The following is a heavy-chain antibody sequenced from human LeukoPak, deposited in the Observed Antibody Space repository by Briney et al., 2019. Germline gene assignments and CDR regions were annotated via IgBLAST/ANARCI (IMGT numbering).Heavy chain of an antibody. Sequence: AGGSLRLSCAASGFPLSSYAMSWVRQAPGKGLEWVSAISGNAADTFYADSVKGRFTISRDNSKNTLYLQINSLRAEDTAVYYCAKDLKYGSGSKPFDSWGQGTLVTVSS. CDR2: ISGNAADT. CDR1: GFPLSSYA. CDR3: AKDLKYGSGSKPFDS. V-gene: IGHV3-23*01. D-gene: IGHD3-10*01. J-gene: IGHJ4*02.